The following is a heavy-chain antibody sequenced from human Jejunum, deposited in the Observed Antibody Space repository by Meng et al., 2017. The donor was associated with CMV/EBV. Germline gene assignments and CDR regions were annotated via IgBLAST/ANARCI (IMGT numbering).Heavy chain of an antibody. J-gene: IGHJ4*02. V-gene: IGHV3-72*01. CDR2: TKNKISSYTT. CDR1: TFSDHY. CDR3: ARVALPSNTVPSGALDH. Sequence: TFSDHYMDWVRQAPGKGLEWVGRTKNKISSYTTEYAASVKGRFTISRDESKNSLYLQMKSLKTEDTAVYYCARVALPSNTVPSGALDHWGQGTLVTVSS. D-gene: IGHD2-2*01.